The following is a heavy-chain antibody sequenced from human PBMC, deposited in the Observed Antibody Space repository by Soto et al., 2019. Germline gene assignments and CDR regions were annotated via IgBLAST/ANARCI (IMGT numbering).Heavy chain of an antibody. Sequence: GGSLRLSCAASGFTFSSYWMHWVRQAPGKGLVWVSRINSDGSSTSYADSVKGRFTISRDDSRKTVSLDMNSLRGEDSAVYYCATEGAKTTWNFDYWGQGTVVTVSS. CDR1: GFTFSSYW. CDR3: ATEGAKTTWNFDY. V-gene: IGHV3-74*01. CDR2: INSDGSST. J-gene: IGHJ4*02. D-gene: IGHD1-1*01.